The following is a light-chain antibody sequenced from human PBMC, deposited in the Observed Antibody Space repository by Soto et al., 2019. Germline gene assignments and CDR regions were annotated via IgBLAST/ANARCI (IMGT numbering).Light chain of an antibody. CDR3: QQYNNWPPRIT. CDR2: GAS. V-gene: IGKV3-15*01. Sequence: EILLTQSPGTPSFSPGERASLSCRASQSVSSNLAWYQQKPGQAPRLLIYGASTRATGIPARFSGSGSGTEFTLTISSLQSEDFAVYYCQQYNNWPPRITFGQGTRLEIK. J-gene: IGKJ5*01. CDR1: QSVSSN.